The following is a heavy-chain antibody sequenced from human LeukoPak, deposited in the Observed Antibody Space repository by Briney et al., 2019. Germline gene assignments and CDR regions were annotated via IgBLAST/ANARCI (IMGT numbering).Heavy chain of an antibody. Sequence: GGSLRLSCAASGFTFSSYAMSWVRQAPGKGLEWVSDISGSGISTYYADSVKGRFTISRDNSKNTLYLQMNSLRAEDTAVYYCAKDQWSFSYFDYWGQGTLVTVSS. CDR2: ISGSGIST. J-gene: IGHJ4*02. CDR1: GFTFSSYA. V-gene: IGHV3-23*01. CDR3: AKDQWSFSYFDY. D-gene: IGHD1-26*01.